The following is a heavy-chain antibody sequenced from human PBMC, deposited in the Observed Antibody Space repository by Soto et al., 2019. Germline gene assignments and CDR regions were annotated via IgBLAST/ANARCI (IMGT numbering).Heavy chain of an antibody. D-gene: IGHD3-3*01. CDR1: GFTFRNYN. CDR3: VRGQVLRFLEWYFDL. Sequence: EVQLEESGGGLVQAGGSLRLSCAASGFTFRNYNMNWVRQARGKGREWVSHISSRSTTIYYADSVKGRFTIARDSAKNSLYLQMNSLRDEGTAIYYCVRGQVLRFLEWYFDLWGRGTLVTVSS. J-gene: IGHJ2*01. CDR2: ISSRSTTI. V-gene: IGHV3-48*02.